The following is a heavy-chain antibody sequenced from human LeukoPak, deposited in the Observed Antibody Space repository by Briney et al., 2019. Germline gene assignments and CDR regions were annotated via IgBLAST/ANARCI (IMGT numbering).Heavy chain of an antibody. Sequence: ASVKVSCKVSGYTLTELSMHWVRQAPGKGLEWMGGSDPEDGETIYAQKFQGRVTMTEDTSTDTAYMGLSSLRSEDTAVYYCATETISGSSSRRIRWFDPWGQGTLVTVSS. CDR1: GYTLTELS. D-gene: IGHD1-26*01. CDR3: ATETISGSSSRRIRWFDP. V-gene: IGHV1-24*01. J-gene: IGHJ5*02. CDR2: SDPEDGET.